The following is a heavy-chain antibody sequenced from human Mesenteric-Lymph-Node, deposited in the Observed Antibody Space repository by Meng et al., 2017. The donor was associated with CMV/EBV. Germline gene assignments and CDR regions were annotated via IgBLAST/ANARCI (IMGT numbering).Heavy chain of an antibody. CDR1: GFTFTSYS. D-gene: IGHD2/OR15-2a*01. CDR2: ISGGGAYI. CDR3: ARGSNIYYGMDV. Sequence: LSLTCATSGFTFTSYSMNWVRQAPGKGLEWVSSISGGGAYIWYADSMKGRFTVSRDYAKSSQYLQMNTLRAQDTAVYYCARGSNIYYGMDVWGQGTTVTVSS. J-gene: IGHJ6*02. V-gene: IGHV3-21*01.